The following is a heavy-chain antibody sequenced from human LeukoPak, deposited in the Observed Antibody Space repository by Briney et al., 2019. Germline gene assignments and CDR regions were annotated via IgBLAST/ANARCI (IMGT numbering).Heavy chain of an antibody. Sequence: GGSLRLSCAASGFTFSSYGMRWVRQAPGKGLEWVAFIRYDGSNKYYADSVKGRFTISRDNSKNTLYLQMNSLRAEDTAVYYCAKDHGVGATTNNWFDPWGQGTLVTVSS. D-gene: IGHD1-26*01. J-gene: IGHJ5*02. V-gene: IGHV3-30*02. CDR2: IRYDGSNK. CDR1: GFTFSSYG. CDR3: AKDHGVGATTNNWFDP.